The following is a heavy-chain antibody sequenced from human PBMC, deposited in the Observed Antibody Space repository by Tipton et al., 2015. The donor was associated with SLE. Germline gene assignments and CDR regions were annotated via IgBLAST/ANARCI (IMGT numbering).Heavy chain of an antibody. CDR1: GGSISSYY. Sequence: TLSLTCTVSGGSISSYYWTWIRQPPGKGLEWIGDVHESGTTNYNPSLKSRVTISLGTSTNQFSLRLSSVTAADTAVYFCTRSLYNTNWFWFDPWGQGTLVIVSS. CDR3: TRSLYNTNWFWFDP. V-gene: IGHV4-59*01. CDR2: VHESGTT. J-gene: IGHJ5*02. D-gene: IGHD6-13*01.